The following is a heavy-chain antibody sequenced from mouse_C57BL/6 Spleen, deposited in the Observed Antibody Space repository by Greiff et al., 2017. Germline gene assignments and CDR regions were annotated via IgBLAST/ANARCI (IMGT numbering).Heavy chain of an antibody. J-gene: IGHJ4*01. CDR1: GFTFSDYG. D-gene: IGHD2-1*01. CDR2: ISSGSSTI. CDR3: ARSGGNYRYYYAMDY. V-gene: IGHV5-17*01. Sequence: EVMLVESGGGLVKPGGSLKLSCAASGFTFSDYGMHWVRQAPEKGLEWVAYISSGSSTIYYADTVKGRFTISRDNAKNTLFLQMTSLRSEDTAMYYCARSGGNYRYYYAMDYWGQGTSVTVSS.